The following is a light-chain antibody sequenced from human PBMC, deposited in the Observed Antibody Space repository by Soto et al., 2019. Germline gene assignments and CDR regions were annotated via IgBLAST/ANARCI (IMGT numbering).Light chain of an antibody. V-gene: IGKV3-20*01. CDR3: QQYGSSGYT. CDR2: GAS. J-gene: IGKJ2*01. Sequence: EIVLTQSPGTLSLSPGERATVPSRAGQSFSSTSLACYHQKPGQAPRLLIYGASSRATGIPDRFSGSGSGTDFTLTISRLEPEDFAVYYCQQYGSSGYTFGQGTKLEIK. CDR1: QSFSSTS.